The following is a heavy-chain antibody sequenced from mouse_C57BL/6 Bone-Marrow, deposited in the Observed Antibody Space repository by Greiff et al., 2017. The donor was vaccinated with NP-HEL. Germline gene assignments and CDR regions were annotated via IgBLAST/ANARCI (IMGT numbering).Heavy chain of an antibody. CDR1: GFTFSDYY. Sequence: EVLLVESGGGLVQPGASLKLSCAASGFTFSDYYMYWVRQTPEKRLEWVGYISHGGGSTYYLDTLKGRFTISRNNAKTTLYLQMSRLKSENTAMYYCASRDWDDYARDYWGQGTSVTVSS. CDR3: ASRDWDDYARDY. D-gene: IGHD4-1*01. CDR2: ISHGGGST. V-gene: IGHV5-12*01. J-gene: IGHJ4*01.